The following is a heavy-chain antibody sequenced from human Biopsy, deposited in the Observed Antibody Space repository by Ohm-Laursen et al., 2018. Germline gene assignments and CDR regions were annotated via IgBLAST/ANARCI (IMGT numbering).Heavy chain of an antibody. V-gene: IGHV4-59*01. J-gene: IGHJ6*02. Sequence: GTLSLTCAVSGGSISSYYWNWIRQPPGKGLEWIGYIYYSGTTDYSPSLKSRVTISVDTSKNQFSLRLNSVTAADTAVYYCARATNSTGWPYYYFYGMDVWGQGTTVTVSS. CDR2: IYYSGTT. D-gene: IGHD2/OR15-2a*01. CDR3: ARATNSTGWPYYYFYGMDV. CDR1: GGSISSYY.